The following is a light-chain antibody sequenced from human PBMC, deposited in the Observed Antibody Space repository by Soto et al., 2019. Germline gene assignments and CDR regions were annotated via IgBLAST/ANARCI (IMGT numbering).Light chain of an antibody. CDR3: QQYGS. Sequence: EVVLTQAPGTLYLSPGERATLSCSASQRVSSNHVAWYQQRSGQALALLIAGASSRATGIPDRVSGSGSGTDCILTTGGLEPEDFAVEYGQQYGSFGGGTKIEIK. J-gene: IGKJ4*01. CDR2: GAS. V-gene: IGKV3-20*01. CDR1: QRVSSNH.